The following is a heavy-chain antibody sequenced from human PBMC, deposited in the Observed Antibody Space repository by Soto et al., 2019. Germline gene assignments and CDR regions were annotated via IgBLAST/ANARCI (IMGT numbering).Heavy chain of an antibody. V-gene: IGHV1-46*01. CDR3: AREFTSCSGMDV. D-gene: IGHD2-2*01. CDR2: INPSGGT. Sequence: QVQLVQSGAEVKKPGASVKISCKASGYTFTNYYMHWLRQAPGQGLEWMGVINPSGGTTNAQKFQGRVTMTRDTSTSTVYMELSSLRSEDTAVYYCAREFTSCSGMDVWGQGTTVTVSS. CDR1: GYTFTNYY. J-gene: IGHJ6*02.